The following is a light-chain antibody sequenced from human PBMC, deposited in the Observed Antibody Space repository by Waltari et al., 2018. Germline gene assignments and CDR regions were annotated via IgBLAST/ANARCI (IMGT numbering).Light chain of an antibody. CDR3: HQSDDWPPYS. CDR1: QSVRSN. V-gene: IGKV3-15*01. J-gene: IGKJ2*03. CDR2: DGS. Sequence: EIVMTQSPATLSVSPGERVTLSCRASQSVRSNLAWYQQKPGQGPRLLIYDGSTRATGIPARFSGSVSGTDFTLTISSLQPEDFAIYYCHQSDDWPPYSFGQGTKLEIK.